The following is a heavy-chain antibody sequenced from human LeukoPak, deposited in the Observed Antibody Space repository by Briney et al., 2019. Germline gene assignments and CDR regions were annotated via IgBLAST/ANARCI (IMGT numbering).Heavy chain of an antibody. CDR3: ARSSSILTGYYPPDLVDY. CDR2: INAGNGNT. V-gene: IGHV1-3*01. CDR1: GCTFTSYA. J-gene: IGHJ4*02. D-gene: IGHD3-9*01. Sequence: GASVTVSCKASGCTFTSYAMHWVRQAPGQRLEWMGWINAGNGNTKYSQKFQGRVTITRDTSASTAYMELSSLRSEDTAVYYCARSSSILTGYYPPDLVDYWGQGTLVTVSS.